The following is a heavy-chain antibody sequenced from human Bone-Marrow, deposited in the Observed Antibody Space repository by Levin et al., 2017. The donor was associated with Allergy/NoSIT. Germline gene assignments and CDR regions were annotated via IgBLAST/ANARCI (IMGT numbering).Heavy chain of an antibody. CDR3: ARHFMVGARVPAASLHWFDP. CDR2: IYYSGST. CDR1: GGSISSSSYY. Sequence: PSETLSLTCTVSGGSISSSSYYWGWIRQPPGKGPEWIGSIYYSGSTYYNPSLKSRVTISVDTSKNQFSLKLSSVTAADTAVYYCARHFMVGARVPAASLHWFDPWGQGTLVTVSS. J-gene: IGHJ5*02. D-gene: IGHD2-2*01. V-gene: IGHV4-39*01.